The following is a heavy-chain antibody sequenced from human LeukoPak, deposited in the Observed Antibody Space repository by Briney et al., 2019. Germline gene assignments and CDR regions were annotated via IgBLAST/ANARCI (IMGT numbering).Heavy chain of an antibody. J-gene: IGHJ4*02. D-gene: IGHD3-22*01. V-gene: IGHV3-48*03. CDR1: GFTFSSYE. Sequence: GGSLRLSCAASGFTFSSYEMNWVRQAPGKGLEWVSYISSSGSTIYYADSVKGRFTISRDNAKNSLYLQMNSLRAEDMALYYCAKDVARTYDSSGYYQYLYYFDYWGQGTLVTVSS. CDR2: ISSSGSTI. CDR3: AKDVARTYDSSGYYQYLYYFDY.